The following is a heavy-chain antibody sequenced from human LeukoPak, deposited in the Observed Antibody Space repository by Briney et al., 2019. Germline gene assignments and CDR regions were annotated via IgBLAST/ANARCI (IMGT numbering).Heavy chain of an antibody. CDR3: ARRGPSGYRYMDV. CDR1: GFTFSDYY. Sequence: GGSLRLSCAASGFTFSDYYMNWIRQAPGKGLEWVSYISSSGSTIYYADSVKGRFTISRDNAKNSPYLQMNSLRAEDTAVYYCARRGPSGYRYMDVWGKGTTVTVSS. V-gene: IGHV3-11*04. J-gene: IGHJ6*03. D-gene: IGHD5-18*01. CDR2: ISSSGSTI.